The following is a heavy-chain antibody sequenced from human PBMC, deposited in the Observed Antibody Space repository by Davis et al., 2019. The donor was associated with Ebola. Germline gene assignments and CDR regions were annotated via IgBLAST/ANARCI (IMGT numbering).Heavy chain of an antibody. CDR3: ALAGDSSPGYNAFDI. CDR1: GYTFTSYG. CDR2: ISAYNGNT. J-gene: IGHJ3*02. V-gene: IGHV1-18*01. Sequence: ASVKVSCKASGYTFTSYGISWVRQAPGQGLEWMGWISAYNGNTNYAQKLQGRVTMTTDTSTSTAYMELSSLRSEDTAVYYCALAGDSSPGYNAFDIWGQGTMVTVSS. D-gene: IGHD6-6*01.